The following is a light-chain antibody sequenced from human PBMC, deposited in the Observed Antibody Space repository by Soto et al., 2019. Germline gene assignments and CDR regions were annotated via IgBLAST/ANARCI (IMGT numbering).Light chain of an antibody. CDR2: DAS. CDR1: QTIRNHY. V-gene: IGKV3-20*01. J-gene: IGKJ4*01. Sequence: VTQSAGSLSLSPEERATIPCRASQTIRNHYLAWFQQKPGQAPRLLIYDASSRATGIPDRFSGGGSGTDFTLTIISLQAEDVVLDKSAHSAILPLSLGDGTKVDVK. CDR3: AHSAILPLS.